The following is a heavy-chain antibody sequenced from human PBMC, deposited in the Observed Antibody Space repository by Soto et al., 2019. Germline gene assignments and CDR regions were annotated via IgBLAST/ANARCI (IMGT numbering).Heavy chain of an antibody. CDR3: ARRMSTSFSFDY. V-gene: IGHV4-61*08. D-gene: IGHD6-6*01. CDR2: IYNTVST. Sequence: QVQLQESGPGLVKPSETLSLTCTVSGGSVSSGDYYWTWIRQPPGKGLEWIGYIYNTVSTSYDPSFKSRVTISAHTSRNQFALMLSSVTAADTAVYYCARRMSTSFSFDYWGQGTLVTVSS. J-gene: IGHJ4*02. CDR1: GGSVSSGDYY.